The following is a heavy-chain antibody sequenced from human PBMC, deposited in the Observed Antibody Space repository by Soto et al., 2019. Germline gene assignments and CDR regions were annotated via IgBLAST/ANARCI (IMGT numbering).Heavy chain of an antibody. Sequence: QVQLVQSGAEVKKPGASVKVSCKASGYTFTSYGISWVRQAPGQGLEWMGWNSAYNGNTNYAQKLQGRVTMTTDTSTSTAYMELRSLRSDDTAVYYCAISSMYSSSSVPFDYWGQGTLVTVSS. CDR2: NSAYNGNT. D-gene: IGHD6-6*01. V-gene: IGHV1-18*01. CDR3: AISSMYSSSSVPFDY. J-gene: IGHJ4*02. CDR1: GYTFTSYG.